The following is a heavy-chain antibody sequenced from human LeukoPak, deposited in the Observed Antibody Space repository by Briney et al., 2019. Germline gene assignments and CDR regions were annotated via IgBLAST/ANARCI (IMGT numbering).Heavy chain of an antibody. J-gene: IGHJ4*02. CDR2: ISYDGSNK. V-gene: IGHV3-30*04. D-gene: IGHD3-22*01. CDR3: ARSWARYYDSSGEDYYFDY. Sequence: GRSLRLSCAASGFTFSSYAMHWVRQAPGKGLVWVAVISYDGSNKYYADSVKGRFTISRDNSKNTLYLQMNSLRAEDTAVYYCARSWARYYDSSGEDYYFDYWGQGTLVTVSS. CDR1: GFTFSSYA.